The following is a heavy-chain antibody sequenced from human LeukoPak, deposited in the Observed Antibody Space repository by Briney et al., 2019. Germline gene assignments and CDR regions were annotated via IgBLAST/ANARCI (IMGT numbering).Heavy chain of an antibody. D-gene: IGHD4/OR15-4a*01. CDR1: GLTFDDYA. V-gene: IGHV3-9*01. CDR2: ISWNSGSI. J-gene: IGHJ4*02. CDR3: AKAFRAKDDY. Sequence: GGSLRLSCAASGLTFDDYAMHWVRQAPGKGLEWVSGISWNSGSIGYADSVKGRFTISRDNAKNSLYLQMNSLRAEDTALYYCAKAFRAKDDYWGQGTLVTVSS.